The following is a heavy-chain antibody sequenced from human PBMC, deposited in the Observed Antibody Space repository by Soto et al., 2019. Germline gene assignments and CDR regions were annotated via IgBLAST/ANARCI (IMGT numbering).Heavy chain of an antibody. CDR2: IHHSGIS. CDR3: ARACLNGICYTQGLDL. Sequence: QVQLQESGPGLVKPSGTLSLTCGVSGGSTSSSNWWSWVRQPPGKGLEWIGEIHHSGISKYNPSLQSRLTISLDKSKNHFSLQLTSVTAADTAVYYCARACLNGICYTQGLDLWGQGTLVLVSS. CDR1: GGSTSSSNW. D-gene: IGHD2-8*01. J-gene: IGHJ4*02. V-gene: IGHV4-4*02.